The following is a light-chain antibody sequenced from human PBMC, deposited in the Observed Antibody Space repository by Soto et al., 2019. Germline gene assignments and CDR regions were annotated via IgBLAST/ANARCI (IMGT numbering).Light chain of an antibody. CDR3: QQYNSYPLT. CDR1: QSISSW. CDR2: DAS. Sequence: DILMTQSPSTLSASVGDRVTITCRASQSISSWLAWYQQKPGKPPKLLIYDASSLESGVPSRFSGSGSGTEFTLTISSLQPDDFAAYYCQQYNSYPLTFGGGTKVEIK. V-gene: IGKV1-5*01. J-gene: IGKJ4*01.